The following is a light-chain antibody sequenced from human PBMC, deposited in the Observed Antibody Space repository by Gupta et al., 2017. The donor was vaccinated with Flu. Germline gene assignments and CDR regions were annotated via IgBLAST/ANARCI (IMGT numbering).Light chain of an antibody. V-gene: IGLV1-51*01. CDR2: DDY. Sequence: VTSSCAGSNSNIENNYVYWYQQVPGTAPTFLIYDDYKRPPGIPGRFSGSKSGTSATLAIYEIQPGDEALYFCGTWDTDLSAVVFGGGTKVTVL. CDR3: GTWDTDLSAVV. CDR1: NSNIENNY. J-gene: IGLJ3*02.